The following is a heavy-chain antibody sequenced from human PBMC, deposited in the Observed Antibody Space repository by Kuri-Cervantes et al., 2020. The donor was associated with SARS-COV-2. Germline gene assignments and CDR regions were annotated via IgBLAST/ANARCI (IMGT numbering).Heavy chain of an antibody. J-gene: IGHJ6*02. CDR2: INPDGSYT. CDR3: ARLNYYYYGMDV. V-gene: IGHV3-74*01. Sequence: GESLKISCAASGFTFSGHWIHWVRQAPGKGLVWVSRINPDGSYTNNADSVKGRFTISRDNAKNSLYLQMNSLRAEGTAVYYCARLNYYYYGMDVWGQGTTVTVSS. CDR1: GFTFSGHW.